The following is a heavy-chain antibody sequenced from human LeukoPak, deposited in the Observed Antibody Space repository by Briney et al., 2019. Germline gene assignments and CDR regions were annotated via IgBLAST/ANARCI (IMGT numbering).Heavy chain of an antibody. V-gene: IGHV3-30*18. CDR1: GFTFSSYG. CDR3: AKVPSHCSSTSCYAGYYYYGMDV. D-gene: IGHD2-2*01. CDR2: ISYDGSNK. J-gene: IGHJ6*04. Sequence: PGRSLRLSCAASGFTFSSYGMHSVRQAPGKGLGWVAVISYDGSNKYYADSVKGRFTISRDNSKSTLYLQMNSLRAEDTAVYYCAKVPSHCSSTSCYAGYYYYGMDVWGKGTTVTVSS.